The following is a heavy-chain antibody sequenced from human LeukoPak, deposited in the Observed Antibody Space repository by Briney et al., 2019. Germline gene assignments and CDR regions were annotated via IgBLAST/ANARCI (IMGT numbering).Heavy chain of an antibody. CDR1: GGTFSSYA. CDR2: IIPIFGTA. CDR3: AREVVVVVAAMQNGNWFDP. Sequence: ASVKVSCKASGGTFSSYAISWVRQAPGQGLEWMGGIIPIFGTANYAQKFQGRVTITTDESTSTAYMELSSLRSEDTAVYYCAREVVVVVAAMQNGNWFDPWGQGTLVTVSS. J-gene: IGHJ5*02. D-gene: IGHD2-15*01. V-gene: IGHV1-69*05.